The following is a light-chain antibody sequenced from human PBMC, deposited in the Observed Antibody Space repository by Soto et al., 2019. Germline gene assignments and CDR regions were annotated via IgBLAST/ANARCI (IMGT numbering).Light chain of an antibody. CDR3: QQYGSSPWP. CDR1: QSVSSSF. V-gene: IGKV3-20*01. Sequence: EIVLTQSPGTLSLSPGEGATLSCRASQSVSSSFLAWYQQKPGQATRLLIYGASSRATGIPDRFSGSGSGTDFTLTIRRLEPEDFAVYYCQQYGSSPWPFGQGTKVEI. CDR2: GAS. J-gene: IGKJ1*01.